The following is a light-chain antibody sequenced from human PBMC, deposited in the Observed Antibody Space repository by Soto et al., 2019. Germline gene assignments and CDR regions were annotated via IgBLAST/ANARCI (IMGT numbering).Light chain of an antibody. J-gene: IGKJ4*01. CDR3: QQSYNSPLT. CDR1: QSIATY. V-gene: IGKV1-39*01. Sequence: DIQMTQSPSSLSASVGDRVTLTCRAIQSIATYLTWFQQKPGKPPKLLIFAASTLHGGVPSRFSGSGSGTEFTLTISSLQPEDFASYYCQQSYNSPLTFGGGTKVDIK. CDR2: AAS.